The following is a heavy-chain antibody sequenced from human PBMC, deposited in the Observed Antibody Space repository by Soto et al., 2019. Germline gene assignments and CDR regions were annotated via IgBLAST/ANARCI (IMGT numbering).Heavy chain of an antibody. CDR1: GGSISSSSYY. V-gene: IGHV4-39*01. CDR2: IYYSGST. D-gene: IGHD3-3*01. CDR3: ASLLPRRITIFGMVIPPDY. J-gene: IGHJ4*02. Sequence: SETLSLTCTVSGGSISSSSYYWGWIRQPPGKGLEWIGSIYYSGSTYYNPSLKSRVTISVDTSKNQFSLKLSSVTAADTAVYYCASLLPRRITIFGMVIPPDYWGQGTLVTVSS.